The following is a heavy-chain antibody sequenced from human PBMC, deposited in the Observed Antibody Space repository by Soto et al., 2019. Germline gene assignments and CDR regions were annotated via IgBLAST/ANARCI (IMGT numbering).Heavy chain of an antibody. Sequence: SQTRSLTCVGSGDTASSNSVAWNWVRQSPSRCLEWLGRTYYRSRWYSDYAVSVRSRIDINADTSKNQVSLQLNSVTPEDTAVYYCARSEEDSDYYYYGMDVWGQGTTVTVSS. CDR3: ARSEEDSDYYYYGMDV. CDR1: GDTASSNSVA. V-gene: IGHV6-1*01. D-gene: IGHD2-15*01. J-gene: IGHJ6*02. CDR2: TYYRSRWYS.